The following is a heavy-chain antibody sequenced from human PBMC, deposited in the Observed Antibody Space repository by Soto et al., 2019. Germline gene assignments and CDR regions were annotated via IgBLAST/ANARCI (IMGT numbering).Heavy chain of an antibody. Sequence: QVQLVESGGGVVQPGRSLRLSCAASGFTFSSYPMHWVRQAPGKGLEWVAVISYDGSNTFYAYSVKGRFTISRDNSKNTLSLKMNSIRVEDTAVYYCERWGHSIVVVEPETAYGLDVWGQGTTVTGTS. V-gene: IGHV3-30-3*01. CDR3: ERWGHSIVVVEPETAYGLDV. CDR2: ISYDGSNT. J-gene: IGHJ6*02. CDR1: GFTFSSYP. D-gene: IGHD2-21*01.